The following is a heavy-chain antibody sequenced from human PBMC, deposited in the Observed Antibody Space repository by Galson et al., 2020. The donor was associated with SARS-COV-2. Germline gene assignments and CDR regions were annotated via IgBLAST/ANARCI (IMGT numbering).Heavy chain of an antibody. CDR2: IYVAGYT. J-gene: IGHJ6*02. CDR3: AGTLGPYYYYAYGLDV. V-gene: IGHV3-53*01. D-gene: IGHD3-16*01. Sequence: GGSLRLSCAASGPTVSSNYMMWVRQAPGKGLEWVSVIYVAGYTYYADSVKGRFTISRDDSKNTLYIQMNSLRAEDTAVYYCAGTLGPYYYYAYGLDVWGQGTTVTVSS. CDR1: GPTVSSNY.